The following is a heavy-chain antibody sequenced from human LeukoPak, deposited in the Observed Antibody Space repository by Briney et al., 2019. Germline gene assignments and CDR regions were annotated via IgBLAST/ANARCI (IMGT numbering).Heavy chain of an antibody. CDR1: GFTFDDYA. J-gene: IGHJ4*02. V-gene: IGHV3-9*01. CDR3: AKGYYYDSSGYFDY. Sequence: GGSLRLSCAASGFTFDDYAMHWVRQAPGKGLEWVSSISWNSGSIGYADSVKGRFTISRDNAKNSLYLQMNSLRAEDTALYYCAKGYYYDSSGYFDYWGQGTLVTVSS. CDR2: ISWNSGSI. D-gene: IGHD3-22*01.